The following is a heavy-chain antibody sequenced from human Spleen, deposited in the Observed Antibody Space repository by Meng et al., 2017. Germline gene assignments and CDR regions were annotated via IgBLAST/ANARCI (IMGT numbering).Heavy chain of an antibody. D-gene: IGHD3-22*01. Sequence: SVKVSCKASGGTFSSYAISWVRQAPGQGLEWMGGIIPIFGTANYAQKFQGRVTITADESTSTAYMELSSLRSEDTAVYYCARDRADYYDSSGYYFNFDYWGQGTLVTVSS. CDR3: ARDRADYYDSSGYYFNFDY. CDR2: IIPIFGTA. V-gene: IGHV1-69*13. J-gene: IGHJ4*02. CDR1: GGTFSSYA.